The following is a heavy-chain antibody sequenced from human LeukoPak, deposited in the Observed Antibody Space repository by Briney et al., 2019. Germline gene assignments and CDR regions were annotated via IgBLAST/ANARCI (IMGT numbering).Heavy chain of an antibody. Sequence: GGSLRLSCAASGFNFNDYAMHWVRQAPGKGLEWVSGISWNSGAVAYADSVKGRFTISRDNSKKSLYLQMNSLRAEDMALYYCAKASADWYFDLWGRGTLVTVSS. D-gene: IGHD2-2*01. CDR2: ISWNSGAV. CDR1: GFNFNDYA. V-gene: IGHV3-9*03. J-gene: IGHJ2*01. CDR3: AKASADWYFDL.